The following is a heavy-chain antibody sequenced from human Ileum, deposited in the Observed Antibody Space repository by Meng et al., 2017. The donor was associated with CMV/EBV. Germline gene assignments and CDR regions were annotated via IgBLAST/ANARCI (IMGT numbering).Heavy chain of an antibody. CDR1: GFTFSDYA. J-gene: IGHJ5*01. CDR3: AKDRRYDWNYGWFDS. D-gene: IGHD1-7*01. Sequence: GESLKISCAASGFTFSDYAMSWVRQAPGKGLEWVSGITGSGGRTEYADSVKGQLTISRDNSKNTLYLQMNSLRGEDTAVYYCAKDRRYDWNYGWFDSWGQGTLVTVSS. CDR2: ITGSGGRT. V-gene: IGHV3-23*01.